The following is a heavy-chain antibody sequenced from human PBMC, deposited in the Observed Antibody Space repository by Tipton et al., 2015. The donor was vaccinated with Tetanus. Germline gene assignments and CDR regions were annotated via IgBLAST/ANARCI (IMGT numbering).Heavy chain of an antibody. D-gene: IGHD2-2*01. CDR1: GFTFSTYP. CDR3: ARGHERCPGTNCHRATDY. Sequence: SLRLSCEASGFTFSTYPMQWVRQAPGKGLEWVSAIGDSGVPTYYADSLKGRFIISRDNSKNTVSLQMISLRAEDTATYYCARGHERCPGTNCHRATDYWGQGTLVTVSS. V-gene: IGHV3-23*01. CDR2: IGDSGVPT. J-gene: IGHJ4*02.